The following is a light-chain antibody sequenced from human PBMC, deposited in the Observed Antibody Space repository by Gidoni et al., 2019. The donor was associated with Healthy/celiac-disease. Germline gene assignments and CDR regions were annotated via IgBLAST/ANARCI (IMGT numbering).Light chain of an antibody. CDR1: SSNIGAGYD. V-gene: IGLV1-40*01. CDR2: GNS. J-gene: IGLJ2*01. Sequence: QSALTQPPSVSGAPGPRATISCTGSSSNIGAGYDVHWYQQLPGTAPKLLIYGNSNRPSGVPDRFSGSKSGTSASLAITGLQAEDEADYYCQSYDSSLSGSEVFGGGTKLTVL. CDR3: QSYDSSLSGSEV.